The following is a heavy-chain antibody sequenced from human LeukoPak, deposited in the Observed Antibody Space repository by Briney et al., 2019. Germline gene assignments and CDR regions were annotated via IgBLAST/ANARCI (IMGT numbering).Heavy chain of an antibody. CDR2: IYYSGGT. Sequence: PSETLSLTCTVSGGSISSGDYYWSWIRQPPGKGLEWIGYIYYSGGTYYNPSLKSRVTISVDTSKNQFSLKLSSVTAADTAVYYCARALRWHYYFDYWGQGTLVTVSS. D-gene: IGHD4-23*01. V-gene: IGHV4-30-4*08. CDR1: GGSISSGDYY. CDR3: ARALRWHYYFDY. J-gene: IGHJ4*02.